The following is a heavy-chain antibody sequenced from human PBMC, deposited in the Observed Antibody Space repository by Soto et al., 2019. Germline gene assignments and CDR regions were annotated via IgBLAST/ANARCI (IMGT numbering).Heavy chain of an antibody. Sequence: PVGSLRPSGLAPGLRLIKYPFALRWVRPAPGEGVGWGLVIYSGGSTYYADSVKGRFTISREYCKNTRYLQMNSLRAEDTAVYYCARDAPIAMVRGVIWAPSYGMDVWGQGTTVTVSS. CDR2: IYSGGST. J-gene: IGHJ6*02. D-gene: IGHD3-10*01. CDR1: GLRLIKYPFA. V-gene: IGHV3-53*01. CDR3: ARDAPIAMVRGVIWAPSYGMDV.